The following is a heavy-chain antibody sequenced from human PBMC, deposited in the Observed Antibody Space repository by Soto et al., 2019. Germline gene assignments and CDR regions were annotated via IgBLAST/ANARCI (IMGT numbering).Heavy chain of an antibody. CDR3: AVRGYSYGSYYYYGMDV. Sequence: EVQLLESGGGLVQPGGSLRLPCAASGFTFSSYAMSWVRQAPGKGLEWVSAISGSGGSTYYADSVKGRFTISRDNSKNTLYLQMNSLRAEDTAVYYCAVRGYSYGSYYYYGMDVWGQGTTVTVSS. J-gene: IGHJ6*02. V-gene: IGHV3-23*01. D-gene: IGHD5-18*01. CDR2: ISGSGGST. CDR1: GFTFSSYA.